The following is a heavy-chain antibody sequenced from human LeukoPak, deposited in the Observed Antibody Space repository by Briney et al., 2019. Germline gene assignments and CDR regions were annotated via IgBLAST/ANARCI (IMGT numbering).Heavy chain of an antibody. J-gene: IGHJ1*01. Sequence: SETLSLTCRVSGASINSGSNYWGWIRQPPGKTLEWIGSIYSSGSTYYNPSLKSRVIIMIDTPKNHFSLTLSSVTAADTAVYYCARVYGGNSRYFQHWGQGTLVTVSS. D-gene: IGHD4-23*01. CDR2: IYSSGST. CDR3: ARVYGGNSRYFQH. V-gene: IGHV4-39*01. CDR1: GASINSGSNY.